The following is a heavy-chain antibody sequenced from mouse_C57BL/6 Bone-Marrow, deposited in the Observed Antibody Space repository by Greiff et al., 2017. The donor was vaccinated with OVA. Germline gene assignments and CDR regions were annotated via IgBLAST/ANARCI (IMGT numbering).Heavy chain of an antibody. CDR3: TRPYYGSSYEGYFDY. J-gene: IGHJ2*01. V-gene: IGHV1-15*01. D-gene: IGHD1-1*01. CDR2: IDPETGGT. CDR1: GYTFTDYE. Sequence: VQRVESGAELVRPGASVTLSCKASGYTFTDYEMHWVKQTPVHGLEWIGAIDPETGGTAYNQKFKGKAILTADKSSSTAYMELRSLTSEDSAVYYCTRPYYGSSYEGYFDYWGQGTTLTVSS.